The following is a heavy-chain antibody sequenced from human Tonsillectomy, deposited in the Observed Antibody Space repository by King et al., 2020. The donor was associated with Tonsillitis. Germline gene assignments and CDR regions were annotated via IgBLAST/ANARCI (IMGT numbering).Heavy chain of an antibody. D-gene: IGHD1-14*01. CDR1: GYTFTRYN. J-gene: IGHJ6*02. V-gene: IGHV1-18*04. CDR2: ISAYSGNT. Sequence: VQLVESGAEVKKPGASVKVSCKASGYTFTRYNITWVRQAPGQGLEWMGWISAYSGNTNYAQKLQGRVTMTTDTSTSTAHMELRSLRSDDTAVYYCARAQGTSLENYYYHGMDVWGQGTTVTVS. CDR3: ARAQGTSLENYYYHGMDV.